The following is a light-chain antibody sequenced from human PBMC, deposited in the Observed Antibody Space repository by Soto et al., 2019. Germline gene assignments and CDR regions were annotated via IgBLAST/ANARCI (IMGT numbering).Light chain of an antibody. Sequence: EIVLTQSPGTLSLSPGERATLSCRASQSVSSNSLAWYHQKPGQPPRLLMYGASSRATGIPDRFSGSGSGTDFTLTISRLEPEDFAMYYCQQYGSSPPITFGQGTRLEIK. CDR3: QQYGSSPPIT. J-gene: IGKJ5*01. CDR2: GAS. V-gene: IGKV3-20*01. CDR1: QSVSSNS.